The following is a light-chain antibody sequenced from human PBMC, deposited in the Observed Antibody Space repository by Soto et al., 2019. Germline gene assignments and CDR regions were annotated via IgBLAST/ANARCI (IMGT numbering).Light chain of an antibody. CDR3: QQNYSIPIT. CDR1: QSISTN. Sequence: DIQMTQAPSSLSASVLYRVSITCLAIQSISTNVNWYHQKPGKAPGLLIYAASRLQSGVPSRFSGSGSGTDFTLTITGLQPEDFATYYCQQNYSIPITFGQGTRLENK. CDR2: AAS. V-gene: IGKV1-39*01. J-gene: IGKJ5*01.